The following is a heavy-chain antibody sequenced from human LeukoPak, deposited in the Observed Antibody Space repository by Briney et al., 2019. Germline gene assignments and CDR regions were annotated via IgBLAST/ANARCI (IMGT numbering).Heavy chain of an antibody. V-gene: IGHV4-59*01. J-gene: IGHJ6*02. CDR3: ARIPIPMVRREVRCYSMDV. CDR2: IYYSGST. D-gene: IGHD3-10*01. CDR1: GGSISSYY. Sequence: SETLSLTCTVSGGSISSYYWSWIRQPPGKGLEWIGYIYYSGSTNYNPSLKSRVTISVDTSKNQFSLKLSSVTAADTAVYYCARIPIPMVRREVRCYSMDVWGPGAKVTVS.